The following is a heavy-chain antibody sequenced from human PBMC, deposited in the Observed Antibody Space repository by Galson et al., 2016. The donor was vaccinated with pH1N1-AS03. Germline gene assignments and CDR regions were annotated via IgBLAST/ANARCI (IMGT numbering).Heavy chain of an antibody. CDR2: ISGYSGKT. J-gene: IGHJ4*02. CDR1: GYTFNNYA. Sequence: SVKVSCKASGYTFNNYAITWLRQAPGQGLEWMGWISGYSGKTNYAQKLQGRTTIPTNTSTTTAYMELTSLVSDDTAMYYCAREPNIVETRWFDYWGVGTLVPVSS. D-gene: IGHD2/OR15-2a*01. V-gene: IGHV1-18*01. CDR3: AREPNIVETRWFDY.